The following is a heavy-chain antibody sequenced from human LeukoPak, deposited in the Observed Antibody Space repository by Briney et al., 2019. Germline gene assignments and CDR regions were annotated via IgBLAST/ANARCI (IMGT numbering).Heavy chain of an antibody. D-gene: IGHD2/OR15-2a*01. CDR2: INPSATSA. J-gene: IGHJ4*02. CDR3: AKEKQNTANFDY. CDR1: GYSFTNYY. Sequence: ASVKVSCKASGYSFTNYYMHWVRQAPGQGLEWMGVINPSATSATYTQKFQGRVTMTGDTSTTTVYMELSSLTSDDTAVYYCAKEKQNTANFDYWGQGTLVTVSS. V-gene: IGHV1-46*01.